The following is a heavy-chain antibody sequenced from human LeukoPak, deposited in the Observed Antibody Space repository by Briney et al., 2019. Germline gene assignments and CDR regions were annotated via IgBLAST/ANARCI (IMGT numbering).Heavy chain of an antibody. V-gene: IGHV3-21*06. CDR1: GFTFSSYN. Sequence: GGSLRLSCAASGFTFSSYNMNWVRQAPGKGPEWVSSITSSSSYIYYADSVKGRFTISRDNAKNSLYLQMDSLRVEDTAVYYCARDPYSGSYGPYYYYYMDVWGRGTTVTISS. CDR3: ARDPYSGSYGPYYYYYMDV. CDR2: ITSSSSYI. D-gene: IGHD1-26*01. J-gene: IGHJ6*03.